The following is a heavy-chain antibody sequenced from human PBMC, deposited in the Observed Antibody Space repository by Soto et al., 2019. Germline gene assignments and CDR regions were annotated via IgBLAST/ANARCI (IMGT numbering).Heavy chain of an antibody. CDR2: ISYDGSNK. CDR3: ARDTPYYYDSSGSVDY. V-gene: IGHV3-30-3*01. CDR1: GFTFSSYA. Sequence: GGSLRLSCAASGFTFSSYAMHWVRQAPGKGLEWVAVISYDGSNKYYADSVKGRFTISRDNSKNTLYLQMNSLRAEDTAVYYCARDTPYYYDSSGSVDYWGQGTLVTVSS. D-gene: IGHD3-22*01. J-gene: IGHJ4*02.